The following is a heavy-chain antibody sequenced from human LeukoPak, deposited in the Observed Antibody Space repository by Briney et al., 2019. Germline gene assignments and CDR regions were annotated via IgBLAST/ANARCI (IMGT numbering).Heavy chain of an antibody. CDR1: GFIFKNFG. CDR3: ARDISIDY. CDR2: IRYDGSRT. Sequence: GGSLRLSCAASGFIFKNFGMYWVRQAPGKGLEWVAFIRYDGSRTYYTDSVKGRFTISRDNSNNTLYLQMNSLRPEDTAVYYCARDISIDYWGQGTLVTVSS. V-gene: IGHV3-30*02. J-gene: IGHJ4*02.